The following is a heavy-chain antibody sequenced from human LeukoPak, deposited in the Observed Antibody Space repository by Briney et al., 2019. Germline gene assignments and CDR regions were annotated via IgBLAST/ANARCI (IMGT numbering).Heavy chain of an antibody. D-gene: IGHD5-18*01. CDR3: ARSGYSYGYGYYYYYMDV. J-gene: IGHJ6*03. Sequence: ASVKVSCKASGYTFTSYDINWVRQATGRGLEWMGWMNPNSGNTGYAQKFQGRVTMTRNTSISTAYMELSSLRSEDTAVYYCARSGYSYGYGYYYYYMDVWGKGTTVTISS. V-gene: IGHV1-8*01. CDR2: MNPNSGNT. CDR1: GYTFTSYD.